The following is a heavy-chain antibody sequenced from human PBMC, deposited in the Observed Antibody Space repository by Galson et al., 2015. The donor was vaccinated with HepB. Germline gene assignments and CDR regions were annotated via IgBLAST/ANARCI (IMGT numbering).Heavy chain of an antibody. CDR2: ISYDGSNK. Sequence: SLRLSCAASGFTFSSYGMHWVRQAPGKGLEWVAVISYDGSNKYYADSVKGRFTISRDNSKNTLYLQMNSLRPEDTAVYYCAKDHCGNCYRRLDPWGQGTLVTVSS. D-gene: IGHD2-21*01. CDR1: GFTFSSYG. CDR3: AKDHCGNCYRRLDP. V-gene: IGHV3-30*18. J-gene: IGHJ5*02.